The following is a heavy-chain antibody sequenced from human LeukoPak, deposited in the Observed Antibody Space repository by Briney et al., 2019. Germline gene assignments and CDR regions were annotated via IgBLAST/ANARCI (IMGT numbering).Heavy chain of an antibody. CDR1: GFTFSDYS. CDR3: AELGITMIGGV. J-gene: IGHJ6*04. D-gene: IGHD3-10*02. V-gene: IGHV3-21*01. Sequence: GGSLRLSCAGSGFTFSDYSMNWVRQAPGKGLEWVSSISSTGWSIYYADSVKGRFTISRDNGKNSLYLQMNSLRAEDTAVYYCAELGITMIGGVWGKGTTVTISS. CDR2: ISSTGWSI.